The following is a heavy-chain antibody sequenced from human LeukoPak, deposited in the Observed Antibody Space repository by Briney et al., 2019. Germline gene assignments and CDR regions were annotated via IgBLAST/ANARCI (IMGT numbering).Heavy chain of an antibody. Sequence: PSETLSLTCTVSGGSISSSSYYWGWIRQPPGKGLEWIRSMYYSGSTYYNPSLKSRVTISVDTSKNQFSLKLSSVTAADTAVYYCASTWIQLWFFDYWGQGTLAPVSS. J-gene: IGHJ4*02. CDR3: ASTWIQLWFFDY. CDR1: GGSISSSSYY. V-gene: IGHV4-39*01. D-gene: IGHD5-18*01. CDR2: MYYSGST.